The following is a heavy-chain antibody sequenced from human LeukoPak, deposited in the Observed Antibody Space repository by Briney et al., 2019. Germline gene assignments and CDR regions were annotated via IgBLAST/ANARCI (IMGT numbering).Heavy chain of an antibody. CDR2: INPNSGGT. V-gene: IGHV1-2*02. J-gene: IGHJ4*02. CDR1: GYTFTGYY. Sequence: ASVKVSCKTSGYTFTGYYMHWVRQAPGQGLEWMGWINPNSGGTNYAQKFQGRVTMTTDTSTSTAYMELRSLRSDDTAVYYCARDLGDYPRGLYDYWGQGTLVTVSS. D-gene: IGHD4-17*01. CDR3: ARDLGDYPRGLYDY.